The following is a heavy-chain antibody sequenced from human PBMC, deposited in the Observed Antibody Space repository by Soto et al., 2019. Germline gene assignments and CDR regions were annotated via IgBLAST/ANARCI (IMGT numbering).Heavy chain of an antibody. CDR1: GGSISSYY. V-gene: IGHV4-59*01. CDR3: ARDRRGDYDDDGFDP. CDR2: IYYSGST. D-gene: IGHD3-22*01. Sequence: SETLSLTCTVSGGSISSYYWIWILQPPGKGLEWIGYIYYSGSTNYNPSLKSRVTISVDTSKNQFSLKLSSVTAADTAVYYCARDRRGDYDDDGFDPWGQGTLVTVSS. J-gene: IGHJ5*02.